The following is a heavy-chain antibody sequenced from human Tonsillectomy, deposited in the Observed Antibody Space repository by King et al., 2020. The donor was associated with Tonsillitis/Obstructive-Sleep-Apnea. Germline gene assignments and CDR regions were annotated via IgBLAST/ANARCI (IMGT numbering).Heavy chain of an antibody. CDR1: GFTFSSYW. J-gene: IGHJ6*02. CDR2: INSDGSST. D-gene: IGHD1-1*01. CDR3: ARESGYPYYYYGMDV. Sequence: VQLVESGGGLVQPGGSLRLSCAASGFTFSSYWMHWVRQAPGKGLVWVSRINSDGSSTSYADSVKGRFTISRDNAKNTLYLQMNSLRAVDTAVYYCARESGYPYYYYGMDVWGQGTTVTVSS. V-gene: IGHV3-74*01.